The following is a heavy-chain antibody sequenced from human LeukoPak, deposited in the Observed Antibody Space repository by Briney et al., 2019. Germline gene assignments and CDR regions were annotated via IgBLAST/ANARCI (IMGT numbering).Heavy chain of an antibody. CDR2: IYYSGST. J-gene: IGHJ4*02. D-gene: IGHD6-6*01. V-gene: IGHV4-39*01. Sequence: SETLSLTCTVSGGSISSSSYYWGWVRQPPGKGLEWIGSIYYSGSTYYNPSLKSRVTISVDTSKNQFSLNLRSMTAADTAVYHCARTYSSSLHEGYYFDYWGQGTLVTASS. CDR3: ARTYSSSLHEGYYFDY. CDR1: GGSISSSSYY.